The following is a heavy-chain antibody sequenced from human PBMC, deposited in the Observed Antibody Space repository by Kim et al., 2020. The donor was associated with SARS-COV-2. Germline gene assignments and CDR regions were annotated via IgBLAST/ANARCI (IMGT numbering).Heavy chain of an antibody. CDR2: T. V-gene: IGHV1-3*01. Sequence: TKYSQKFQGRVTITRDTSASTAYMELSSLRSEDTAVYYCARIRLRGWFDPWGQGTLVTVSS. J-gene: IGHJ5*02. D-gene: IGHD5-12*01. CDR3: ARIRLRGWFDP.